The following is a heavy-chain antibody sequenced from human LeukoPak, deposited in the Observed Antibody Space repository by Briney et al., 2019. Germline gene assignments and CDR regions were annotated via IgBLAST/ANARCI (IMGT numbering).Heavy chain of an antibody. CDR1: GGTFSSYA. V-gene: IGHV1-69*13. CDR2: NIPIFGTA. CDR3: ARVGCSSTSCYGEFDY. J-gene: IGHJ4*02. D-gene: IGHD2-2*01. Sequence: ASVKVSCKASGGTFSSYAISWVRQAPGQGLEWMGGNIPIFGTANYAQKFQGRVTITADESTSTAYMELSSLRSEDTAVYYCARVGCSSTSCYGEFDYWGQGTLVTVSS.